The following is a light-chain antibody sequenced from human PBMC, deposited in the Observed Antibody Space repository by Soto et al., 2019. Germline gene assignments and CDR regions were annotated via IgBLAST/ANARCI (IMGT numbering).Light chain of an antibody. CDR3: QQRSNWSTWT. CDR1: QSVSSY. CDR2: DAS. Sequence: EIVLTQSPATLSLSPGERATLSCRASQSVSSYLAWYQQKPGQAPRLLIYDASNRATGIPARFSGSGSGTDFTLTISSLEPEAFAVYYCQQRSNWSTWTFGQGTKVEIK. V-gene: IGKV3-11*01. J-gene: IGKJ1*01.